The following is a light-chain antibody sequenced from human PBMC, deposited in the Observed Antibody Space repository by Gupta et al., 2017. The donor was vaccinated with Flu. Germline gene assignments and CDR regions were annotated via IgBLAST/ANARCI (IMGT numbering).Light chain of an antibody. CDR2: AAS. V-gene: IGKV1-39*01. CDR1: QYIGNY. J-gene: IGKJ4*01. CDR3: QQSYTTPLT. Sequence: IQMTQSPSSLSASVGDRVTITCRASQYIGNYLNWYQQKPGKAPNFLIYAASSLQSGVPSRFSGSGSGTDFTLTISSLQPEDFGTYYCQQSYTTPLTFGGGTKVEIK.